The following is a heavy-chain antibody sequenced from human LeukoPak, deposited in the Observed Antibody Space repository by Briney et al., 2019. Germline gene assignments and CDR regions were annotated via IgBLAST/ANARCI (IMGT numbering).Heavy chain of an antibody. D-gene: IGHD6-13*01. J-gene: IGHJ6*02. V-gene: IGHV3-23*01. CDR3: AKAAAGTYYYYGMDV. CDR2: IHYSGGST. CDR1: GFTFSNYA. Sequence: GGSLRLSCAASGFTFSNYALSWVRQAPGKGLDWVSAIHYSGGSTYYADSVKGRFTISRDNSKNTLYLQMNSLRAEDTAVYYCAKAAAGTYYYYGMDVWGQGTTVTVSS.